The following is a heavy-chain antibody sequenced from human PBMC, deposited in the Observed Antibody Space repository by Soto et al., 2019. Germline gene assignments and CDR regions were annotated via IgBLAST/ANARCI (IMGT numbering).Heavy chain of an antibody. CDR2: ISAYNGNI. J-gene: IGHJ4*02. CDR3: ARTYGSGSYFLPFEY. Sequence: QVQLVQSGAEVKKPGASVKVSCKASGYMFNTYGITWVRQVPGQGLEWMGWISAYNGNIDYAQNLQGRVTMTIDTSTSTAYMELRSLRSDDTAVYYCARTYGSGSYFLPFEYWGQGTLVSVSS. V-gene: IGHV1-18*01. CDR1: GYMFNTYG. D-gene: IGHD3-10*01.